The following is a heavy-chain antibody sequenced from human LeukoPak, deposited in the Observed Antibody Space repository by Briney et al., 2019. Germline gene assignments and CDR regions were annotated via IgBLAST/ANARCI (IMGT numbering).Heavy chain of an antibody. CDR3: AKSGLNRFDY. J-gene: IGHJ4*02. V-gene: IGHV3-23*01. Sequence: GGSLRLSCAASGFTFSSYAMSWVRQAPGKGLEWVSNISGSGGGGSTYYADSVKGRFTISRDNSKNTLYLQMNSLRAEDAAVYYCAKSGLNRFDYWGQGTLVTVSS. CDR1: GFTFSSYA. D-gene: IGHD2-15*01. CDR2: ISGSGGGGST.